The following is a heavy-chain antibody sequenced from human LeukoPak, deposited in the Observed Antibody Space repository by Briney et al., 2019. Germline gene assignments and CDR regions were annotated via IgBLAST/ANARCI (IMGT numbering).Heavy chain of an antibody. V-gene: IGHV1-69*13. CDR1: GGTFSSYA. J-gene: IGHJ4*02. D-gene: IGHD2-21*02. CDR3: ARTYCAEDCSIRYFDY. CDR2: IIPIFGTA. Sequence: SVKVSCKASGGTFSSYAISWVRQAPGQGLEWMGGIIPIFGTANYAQKFQGRVTITADESTSTAYMELSSLTSDDTAVYYCARTYCAEDCSIRYFDYWGQGTLVTVSS.